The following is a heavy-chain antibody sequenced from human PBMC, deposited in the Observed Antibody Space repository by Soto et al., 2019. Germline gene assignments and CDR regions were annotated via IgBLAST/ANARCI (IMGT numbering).Heavy chain of an antibody. CDR1: GFTFSSYW. CDR3: ARDANRYDFWSGSLDY. V-gene: IGHV3-7*01. J-gene: IGHJ4*02. Sequence: GGSLRLSCAASGFTFSSYWMSWVRQAPGKGLEWVANIKQDGSEKYHVDSVKGRFTISRDNAKNSLYLQMNSLRAEDTAVYYCARDANRYDFWSGSLDYLGQGTLVTVSS. CDR2: IKQDGSEK. D-gene: IGHD3-3*01.